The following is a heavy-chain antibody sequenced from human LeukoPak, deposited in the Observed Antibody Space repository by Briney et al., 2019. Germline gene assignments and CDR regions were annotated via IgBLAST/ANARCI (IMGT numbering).Heavy chain of an antibody. CDR1: GGSISSSSYY. CDR3: AREEDGSGSYVDRKTGDY. CDR2: IYSRGST. J-gene: IGHJ4*02. Sequence: PSETLSLTCTVSGGSISSSSYYWSWIRQSAGKGLEWIGRIYSRGSTNYNPSLKSRVTLSVDTSKNQFSLKLSSVTAADTAVYYCAREEDGSGSYVDRKTGDYWGQGILVTVSS. V-gene: IGHV4-61*02. D-gene: IGHD3-10*01.